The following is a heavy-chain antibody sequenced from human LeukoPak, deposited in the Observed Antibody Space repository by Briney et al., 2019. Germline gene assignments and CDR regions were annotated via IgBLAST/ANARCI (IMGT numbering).Heavy chain of an antibody. V-gene: IGHV4-61*02. CDR2: IYTSGST. J-gene: IGHJ4*02. Sequence: TLSLTCTVSGGSISSGSYYRGWLRQPAGRGLEWIGRIYTSGSTNYNPSLKSRVTISVDTSNNQFSLKLSSVTAADTAVYYCARAFIAAAGPFDYWGQGTLVTVSS. D-gene: IGHD6-13*01. CDR1: GGSISSGSYY. CDR3: ARAFIAAAGPFDY.